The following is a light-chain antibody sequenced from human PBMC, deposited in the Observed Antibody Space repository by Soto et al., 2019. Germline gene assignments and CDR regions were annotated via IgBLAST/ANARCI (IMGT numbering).Light chain of an antibody. J-gene: IGKJ1*01. CDR1: QSISSY. CDR2: SAS. Sequence: DIQMTQSPSSLSASVGDRVTITCRASQSISSYLNWYHQKPGKAPKLLIYSASSLQSGVPSRFSGSGSGTDFTLTISSLQPEDFPTYYCQHSYTTPWTFGQGTKVEIK. V-gene: IGKV1-39*01. CDR3: QHSYTTPWT.